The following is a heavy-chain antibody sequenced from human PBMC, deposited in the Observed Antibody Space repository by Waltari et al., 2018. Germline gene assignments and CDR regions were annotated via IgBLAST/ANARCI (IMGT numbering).Heavy chain of an antibody. CDR1: GGSISSGGYS. J-gene: IGHJ3*02. V-gene: IGHV4-30-2*01. D-gene: IGHD3-10*01. CDR3: ARGGGSGTEGDAFDI. CDR2: IFHSGST. Sequence: QLQLQESGSGLVKPSQTLSLTCAVSGGSISSGGYSWSWIRQPPGKGLEWIGHIFHSGSTYYTPARKSRVTISVDRSKNHFSLKLSSVTAADTAVYYCARGGGSGTEGDAFDIWGQGTMVTVSS.